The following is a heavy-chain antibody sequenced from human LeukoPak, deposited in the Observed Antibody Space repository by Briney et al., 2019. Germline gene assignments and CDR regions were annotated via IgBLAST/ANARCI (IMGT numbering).Heavy chain of an antibody. CDR1: GYTFTGYY. J-gene: IGHJ4*02. D-gene: IGHD3-3*01. V-gene: IGHV1-2*02. CDR2: INPNSGGT. CDR3: ARGVGLRFLEWLLYKDY. Sequence: ASVKVSCKASGYTFTGYYMHWVRQAPGQGLEWMGWINPNSGGTNYAQKFQGRVTMTRDTSISTAYMELSRLRSDDTAVYYCARGVGLRFLEWLLYKDYWGQGTLVTVSS.